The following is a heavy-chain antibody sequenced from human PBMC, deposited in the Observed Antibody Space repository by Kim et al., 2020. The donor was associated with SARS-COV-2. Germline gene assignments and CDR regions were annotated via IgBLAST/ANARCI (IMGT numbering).Heavy chain of an antibody. CDR3: ARDLAGIIVGATGCFL. V-gene: IGHV4-39*02. Sequence: SETLSLTCTVSGGSISSSSYYWVWIRQPPGKGLDWIGSIYDSGSTYYNPSLKSPVTISVDTSKNQFSLKLSSVTAADTAECACARDLAGIIVGATGCFLWGQGTLVTVSS. J-gene: IGHJ4*02. D-gene: IGHD1-26*01. CDR1: GGSISSSSYY. CDR2: IYDSGST.